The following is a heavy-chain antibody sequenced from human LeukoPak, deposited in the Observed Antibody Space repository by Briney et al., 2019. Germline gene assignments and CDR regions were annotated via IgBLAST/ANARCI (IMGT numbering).Heavy chain of an antibody. CDR3: ARDTQYSYGRGFIY. CDR2: ISSSSSTI. CDR1: GFTFSSYS. D-gene: IGHD5-18*01. J-gene: IGHJ4*02. Sequence: GGSLRLSCAASGFTFSSYSMNWVRQAPGKGLEWVSYISSSSSTIYYADPVKGRFTISRDNAKNSLYLQMNSLRAEDTAVYYCARDTQYSYGRGFIYWGQGTLVTVSS. V-gene: IGHV3-48*01.